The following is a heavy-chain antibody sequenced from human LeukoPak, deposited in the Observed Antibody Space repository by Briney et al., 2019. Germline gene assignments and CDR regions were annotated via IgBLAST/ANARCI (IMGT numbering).Heavy chain of an antibody. CDR3: ARGGVYSNLDY. J-gene: IGHJ4*02. Sequence: GGSLRLSCAASGFTVSSNYMSWVRQAPGRGLEWVANMRQDGSEKYYVDSVKGRFTISRDNAKNSLSLQMNSLRAEDTAVYYCARGGVYSNLDYWGQGTLVTVSS. CDR1: GFTVSSNY. V-gene: IGHV3-7*05. CDR2: MRQDGSEK. D-gene: IGHD4-11*01.